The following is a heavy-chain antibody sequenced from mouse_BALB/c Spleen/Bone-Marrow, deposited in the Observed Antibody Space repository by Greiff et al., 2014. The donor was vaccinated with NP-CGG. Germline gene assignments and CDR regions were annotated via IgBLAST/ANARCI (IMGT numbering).Heavy chain of an antibody. CDR2: IYPGDGDT. V-gene: IGHV1-87*01. J-gene: IGHJ4*01. D-gene: IGHD2-12*01. Sequence: QVQLKESGAELARPGASVELSCKASGYTFTSYWMQWVKQRPGQGLEWIGAIYPGDGDTRYTQKFKGKATLTADKSSSTAYMQLSSLASEDSAVYYCARFYEGAMDYWGQGTSVTVSS. CDR1: GYTFTSYW. CDR3: ARFYEGAMDY.